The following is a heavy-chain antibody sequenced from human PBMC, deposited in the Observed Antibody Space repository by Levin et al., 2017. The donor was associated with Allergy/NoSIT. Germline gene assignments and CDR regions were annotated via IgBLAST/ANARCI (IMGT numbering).Heavy chain of an antibody. CDR1: GGSFSGYY. CDR3: ARGRLLWFGEFAFDI. D-gene: IGHD3-10*01. Sequence: SETLSLTCAVYGGSFSGYYWSWIRQPPGKGLEWIGEINHSGSTNYNPSLKSRVTISVDTSKNQFSLKLSSVTAADTAVYYCARGRLLWFGEFAFDIWGQGTMVTVSS. J-gene: IGHJ3*02. CDR2: INHSGST. V-gene: IGHV4-34*01.